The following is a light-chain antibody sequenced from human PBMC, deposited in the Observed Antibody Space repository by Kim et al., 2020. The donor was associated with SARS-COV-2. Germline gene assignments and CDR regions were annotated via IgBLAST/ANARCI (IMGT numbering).Light chain of an antibody. CDR2: GAS. V-gene: IGKV3-20*01. CDR3: QQYGTSPLT. Sequence: APGETANNACRSSQTLISSYLAWYQQTPGPPPRLLIYGASSRATGIPDRFSGSGSETDFTLTISRLDPEDFAMYYCQQYGTSPLTFGGGTKVDIK. J-gene: IGKJ4*01. CDR1: QTLISSY.